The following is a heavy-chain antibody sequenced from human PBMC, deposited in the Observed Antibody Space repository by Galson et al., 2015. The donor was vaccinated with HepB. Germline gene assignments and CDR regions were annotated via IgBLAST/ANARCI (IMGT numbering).Heavy chain of an antibody. V-gene: IGHV7-4-1*02. D-gene: IGHD2-8*02. CDR3: TRGSFISAWYWAF. CDR1: GYSFTTHP. Sequence: SVKVSCKASGYSFTTHPINWVRQAPGQGPEWMGWINTNTGNPTYAQGFTGRFVFSLDTSVSTAYMQISSLKSDDTATYYCTRGSFISAWYWAFWGQGTLVTVSS. J-gene: IGHJ4*02. CDR2: INTNTGNP.